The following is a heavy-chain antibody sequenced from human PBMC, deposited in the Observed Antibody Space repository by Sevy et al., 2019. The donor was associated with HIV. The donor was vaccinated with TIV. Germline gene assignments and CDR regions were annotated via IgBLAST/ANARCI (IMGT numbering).Heavy chain of an antibody. CDR2: IKEDDTVK. D-gene: IGHD2-2*02. V-gene: IGHV3-7*04. J-gene: IGHJ4*02. Sequence: GGSLRLSCAASGFSLETYWMNWVRQAPGKPLDWVANIKEDDTVKYYVDSVKGRFTIFRDNGRNLVYLVMNNLRVEDTALYYCVRAIQSEGSFWGQGTLVTVSS. CDR1: GFSLETYW. CDR3: VRAIQSEGSF.